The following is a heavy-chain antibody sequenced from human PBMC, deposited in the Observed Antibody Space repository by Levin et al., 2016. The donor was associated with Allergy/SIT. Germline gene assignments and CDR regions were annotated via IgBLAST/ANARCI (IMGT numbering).Heavy chain of an antibody. CDR2: IIPIFGTA. CDR3: ARDRLNYGDYGTYYYYGMDV. J-gene: IGHJ6*02. D-gene: IGHD4-17*01. V-gene: IGHV1-69*13. CDR1: GGTFSSYA. Sequence: SVKVSCKASGGTFSSYAISWVRQAPGQGLEWMGGIIPIFGTANYAQKFQGRVTITADESTSTAYMELSSLRSEDTAVYYCARDRLNYGDYGTYYYYGMDVWGQGTTVTVSS.